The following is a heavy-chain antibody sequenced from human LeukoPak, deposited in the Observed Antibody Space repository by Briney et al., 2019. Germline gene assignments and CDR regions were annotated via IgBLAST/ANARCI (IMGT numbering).Heavy chain of an antibody. Sequence: GRSLRLSCAASGFTFSSYGMHWVRQAPGKGLEWVAVIWYDGSNKYYADSVKGRFTISRDNSKNTLYLQMNSLRAEDTAVYYCACSSWYGWFDSWGQGTLVTVSS. CDR2: IWYDGSNK. J-gene: IGHJ5*01. D-gene: IGHD6-13*01. CDR3: ACSSWYGWFDS. V-gene: IGHV3-33*01. CDR1: GFTFSSYG.